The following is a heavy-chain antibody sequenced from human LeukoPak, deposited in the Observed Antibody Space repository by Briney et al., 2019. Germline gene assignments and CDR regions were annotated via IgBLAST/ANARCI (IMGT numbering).Heavy chain of an antibody. CDR1: GFTFSSYS. D-gene: IGHD3-9*01. V-gene: IGHV3-21*01. J-gene: IGHJ4*02. CDR3: ARGPNSDWSGLDF. CDR2: ISSSSSYI. Sequence: GGSLRLSCAASGFTFSSYSMNWVRQAPGKGLEWVSSISSSSSYIYYADSVKGRFTVSRDNAKNTLYLQVNNLRAEDTAVYYCARGPNSDWSGLDFWGQGTLLTVSS.